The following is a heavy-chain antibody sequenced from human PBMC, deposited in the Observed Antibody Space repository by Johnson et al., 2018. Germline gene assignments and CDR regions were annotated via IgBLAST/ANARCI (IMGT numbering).Heavy chain of an antibody. D-gene: IGHD5-18*01. CDR1: GFTFSNAW. Sequence: EVQLVESGGGLVKPGGSLRLSCAASGFTFSNAWMNWVRQAPGKGLEWVGRIKSKTDGGTTDYAAPVKGRFTISRDDSKNTLYLHMNSRKTEYTAVYYCTKDVLTHLWLVSFVYYMDVWGKGTTVTVSS. J-gene: IGHJ6*03. CDR2: IKSKTDGGTT. CDR3: TKDVLTHLWLVSFVYYMDV. V-gene: IGHV3-15*07.